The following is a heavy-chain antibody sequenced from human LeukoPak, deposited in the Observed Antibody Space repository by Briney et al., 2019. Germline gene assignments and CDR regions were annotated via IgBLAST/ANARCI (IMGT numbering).Heavy chain of an antibody. Sequence: SETLSLTCTVSGGSISSSSYYWGWIRQPPGKGLEWIGSIYYSGSTYYNPSLKSRVTISVDTSKNQFSLKLSSVTVADTAVYYCARSNYDSSGYYVWWGQGTLVTVSS. V-gene: IGHV4-39*07. D-gene: IGHD3-22*01. CDR2: IYYSGST. J-gene: IGHJ4*02. CDR1: GGSISSSSYY. CDR3: ARSNYDSSGYYVW.